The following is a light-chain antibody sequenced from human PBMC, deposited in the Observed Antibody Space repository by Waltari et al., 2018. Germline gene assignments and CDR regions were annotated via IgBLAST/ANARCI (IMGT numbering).Light chain of an antibody. J-gene: IGKJ5*01. CDR2: LGS. V-gene: IGKV2-28*01. Sequence: DIVMTQSPLSLPVTPGEPASISCSSSPSLLGSNGSHYLDWYLQKPGQAPQLLIYLGSTRASGIPARFSGSGSGTEFTLKISRLEAEDVGVYYCKQPIKTPSTFGQGTQVEIK. CDR3: KQPIKTPST. CDR1: PSLLGSNGSHY.